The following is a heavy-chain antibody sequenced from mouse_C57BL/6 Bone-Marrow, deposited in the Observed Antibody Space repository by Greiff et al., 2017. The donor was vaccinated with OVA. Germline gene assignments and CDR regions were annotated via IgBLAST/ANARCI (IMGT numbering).Heavy chain of an antibody. Sequence: VQLQQSGAELARPGASVKMSCKASGYTFTSYTMHWVKQRPGQGLEWIGYINPSSGYTKYNQKFKDKATLTADKSSSTAYMQLSSLTSEDSAVYYGARRKGLRREFAFWGRGTLVTVTA. CDR3: ARRKGLRREFAF. V-gene: IGHV1-4*01. CDR1: GYTFTSYT. J-gene: IGHJ3*01. CDR2: INPSSGYT. D-gene: IGHD2-2*01.